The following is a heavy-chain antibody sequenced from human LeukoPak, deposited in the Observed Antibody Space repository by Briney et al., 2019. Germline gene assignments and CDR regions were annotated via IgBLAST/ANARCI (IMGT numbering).Heavy chain of an antibody. V-gene: IGHV4-4*07. CDR3: ARDALGYDILTGYYSSALFDY. Sequence: SETLSLTCTVSGGSISSYYWSWIRQPAGKGLEWIGRIYTSGSTNYNPSLKSRVTMSVDTSKNQFSLKLSSVTAADTAVYYCARDALGYDILTGYYSSALFDYWGQGTLVTVSS. J-gene: IGHJ4*02. D-gene: IGHD3-9*01. CDR2: IYTSGST. CDR1: GGSISSYY.